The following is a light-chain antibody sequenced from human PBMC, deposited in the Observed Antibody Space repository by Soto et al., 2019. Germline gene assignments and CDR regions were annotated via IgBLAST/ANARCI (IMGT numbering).Light chain of an antibody. CDR3: CSYAGSGTFV. CDR1: SSDIGNYNT. CDR2: EDS. V-gene: IGLV2-23*01. Sequence: SALTQPASVSGSPGQSITISCSGTSSDIGNYNTVSWYQHHPGKAPKLIIYEDSKRPSGVSDRFSGSKSGNTASLTISGLQAEDETDYYCCSYAGSGTFVFGTGTKVTVL. J-gene: IGLJ1*01.